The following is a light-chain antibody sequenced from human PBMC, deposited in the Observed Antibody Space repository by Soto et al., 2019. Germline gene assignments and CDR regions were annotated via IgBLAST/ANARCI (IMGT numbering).Light chain of an antibody. CDR1: QSINSY. V-gene: IGKV1-39*01. CDR2: AAS. Sequence: DIQMTQSPSSLSASVGDRVTITCRASQSINSYLSWYQQKPGKAPNLLIYAASFLQSGGPSRFSGSGSGADFTLTISSLQPEDFATYYCQQSYNSPYTFGQGTKLEIK. J-gene: IGKJ2*01. CDR3: QQSYNSPYT.